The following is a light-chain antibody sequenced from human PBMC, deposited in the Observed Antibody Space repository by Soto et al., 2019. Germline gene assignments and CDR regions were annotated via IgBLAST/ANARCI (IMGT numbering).Light chain of an antibody. J-gene: IGKJ3*01. CDR3: QQYYSYPFT. CDR1: QGIRKY. Sequence: IPVTQASFLFSAFTGGRSTLTFRARQGIRKYLAWYQQKPGKAPKLLIYAASTLQSGVPSRFSGSGSGTDFTLTISCLQSEDFATYYCQQYYSYPFTFGPGTKVDIK. CDR2: AAS. V-gene: IGKV1-8*01.